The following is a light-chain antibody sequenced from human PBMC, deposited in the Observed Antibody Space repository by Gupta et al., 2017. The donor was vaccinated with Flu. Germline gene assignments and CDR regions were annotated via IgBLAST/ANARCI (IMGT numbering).Light chain of an antibody. CDR1: QSVSTY. J-gene: IGKJ1*01. CDR2: DAS. Sequence: PATLSLSPGERATLSCRASQSVSTYLAWYQQKPGQAPRLLIYDASNRATGIPARVGGSGSGTDFTLTISSLEPEDSAVYYCQQRSNWSWTFGQGTKVEIK. V-gene: IGKV3-11*01. CDR3: QQRSNWSWT.